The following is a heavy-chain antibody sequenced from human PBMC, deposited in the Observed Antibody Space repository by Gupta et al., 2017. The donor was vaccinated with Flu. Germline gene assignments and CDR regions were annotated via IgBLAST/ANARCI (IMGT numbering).Heavy chain of an antibody. V-gene: IGHV3-48*02. CDR3: VRAQRSLDNWFDP. CDR2: ISGSSSKI. Sequence: EVQLVESGGGLVQPGGSLRLSCVASGFTFSDYGMNWVRQALGKGLEWVSYISGSSSKILYADSVKGRFTISRDNDKYSLDLQMSSLRDEDTAVYYCVRAQRSLDNWFDPWGQGTRVTVSS. CDR1: GFTFSDYG. J-gene: IGHJ5*02. D-gene: IGHD6-25*01.